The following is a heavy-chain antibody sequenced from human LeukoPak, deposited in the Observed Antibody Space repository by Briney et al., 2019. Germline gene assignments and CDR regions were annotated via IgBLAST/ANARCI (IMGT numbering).Heavy chain of an antibody. CDR3: ARDKGRALSSWYQGVSAFDI. V-gene: IGHV4-59*01. J-gene: IGHJ3*02. CDR2: VYYSGST. D-gene: IGHD6-13*01. CDR1: SDSISPYY. Sequence: SETRCLTCTVSSDSISPYYWSWIRQSPGTGLEWIGCVYYSGSTTYNPSLKSRVTISIDTSKNQFSLKLSSVTAADTAVYYCARDKGRALSSWYQGVSAFDIWGQGTMVTVSS.